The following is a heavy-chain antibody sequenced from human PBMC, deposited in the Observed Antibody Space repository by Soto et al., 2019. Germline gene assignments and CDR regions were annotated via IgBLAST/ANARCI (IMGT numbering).Heavy chain of an antibody. CDR2: ISYDGSYQ. V-gene: IGHV3-30*03. Sequence: QVQLVESGGGVVQPGTSLRLSCEASGFAFNKFGMHWVRQAPGKGLEWVAFISYDGSYQYYADSVQGRLTITRANSMNTLNMPLNSLRPEYTAVYHCATGGGVVGVIGDQWGQGTLVTVSS. J-gene: IGHJ4*02. CDR3: ATGGGVVGVIGDQ. CDR1: GFAFNKFG. D-gene: IGHD3-3*01.